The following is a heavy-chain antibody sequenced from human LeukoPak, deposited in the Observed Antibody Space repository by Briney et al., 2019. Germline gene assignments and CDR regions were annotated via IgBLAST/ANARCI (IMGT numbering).Heavy chain of an antibody. J-gene: IGHJ4*02. D-gene: IGHD6-6*01. CDR3: ASGSSTDF. CDR1: AYTFNNYY. Sequence: GASVKVSCKTSAYTFNNYYLHWVRQVPGQDLEWLGWILPSSGATNYAQKFQGRVTMSRDTSINTAYMELSSLTSDDTAVYYCASGSSTDFWGQGTLVTVSS. CDR2: ILPSSGAT. V-gene: IGHV1-2*02.